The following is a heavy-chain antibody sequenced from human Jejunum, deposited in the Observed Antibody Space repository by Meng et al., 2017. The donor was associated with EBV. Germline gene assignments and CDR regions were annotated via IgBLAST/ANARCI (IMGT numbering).Heavy chain of an antibody. D-gene: IGHD3-10*01. CDR3: ARDWGGDYLDY. CDR1: GYTFSSYA. J-gene: IGHJ4*02. Sequence: QVQLVQSGSELKKPGASVKVSCKASGYTFSSYAMNWVRRAPGQGRKWMGWINTKTGNPTYAQGFTGRFVFSLDTSVGTAYLQISSLKAEDTAVYYCARDWGGDYLDYWGQGTLVTVSS. V-gene: IGHV7-4-1*02. CDR2: INTKTGNP.